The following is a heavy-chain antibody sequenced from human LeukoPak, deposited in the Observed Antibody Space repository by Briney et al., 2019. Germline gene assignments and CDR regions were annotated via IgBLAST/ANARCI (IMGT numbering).Heavy chain of an antibody. Sequence: GASVKVSCKAFGGTFSNYAISWVRQAPGQGLEWMGGIIRVTGTADYAQKFQGRVTITADESTSTAYMELTSLRSEDTAAYYCARGRYSSGWKSYSSHYYYGLDVWGQGTTVTVSS. CDR2: IIRVTGTA. CDR1: GGTFSNYA. V-gene: IGHV1-69*13. D-gene: IGHD6-19*01. CDR3: ARGRYSSGWKSYSSHYYYGLDV. J-gene: IGHJ6*02.